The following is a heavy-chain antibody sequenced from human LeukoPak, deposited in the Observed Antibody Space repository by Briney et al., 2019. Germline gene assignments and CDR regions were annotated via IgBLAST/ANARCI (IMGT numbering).Heavy chain of an antibody. J-gene: IGHJ2*01. CDR2: IYTSGST. CDR3: AREYDTTLVGYFDL. V-gene: IGHV4-4*07. CDR1: GGSISSYY. Sequence: PSETLSLTCTVSGGSISSYYWSWIRQPAGKGREWIGRIYTSGSTNYNPSLKSRVTMSVDTSKNQFSLKLSSVTAADTAVYYCAREYDTTLVGYFDLWGRGTLVTVSS. D-gene: IGHD3-9*01.